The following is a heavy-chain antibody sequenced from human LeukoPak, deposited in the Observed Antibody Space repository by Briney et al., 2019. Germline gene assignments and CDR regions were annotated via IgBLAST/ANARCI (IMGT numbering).Heavy chain of an antibody. CDR3: ARDNGVVHGVYYMDV. Sequence: PGGSLRLSCAASGFTFSNYWMTWVRQAPGKGLEWVADIKQDGSVKLYVNSVRGRFTISRDNAKMSLFLQMNSLRAEDTAVYYCARDNGVVHGVYYMDVWGKGTTVTVS. D-gene: IGHD3-3*01. CDR2: IKQDGSVK. V-gene: IGHV3-7*01. J-gene: IGHJ6*03. CDR1: GFTFSNYW.